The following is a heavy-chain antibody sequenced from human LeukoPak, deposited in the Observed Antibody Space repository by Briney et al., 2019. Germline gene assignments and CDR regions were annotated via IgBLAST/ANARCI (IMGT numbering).Heavy chain of an antibody. Sequence: GESLQISCKGSGYSFTSYWIAWMRHMPGKGLEWMGIIYPGDSDTRYSPSFQGQVIISADKSVTTAYLQWSSLKASDTAMYYCARVPSPNEGLFDPWGQGTLVTVAS. CDR1: GYSFTSYW. CDR3: ARVPSPNEGLFDP. D-gene: IGHD2-2*01. CDR2: IYPGDSDT. V-gene: IGHV5-51*01. J-gene: IGHJ5*02.